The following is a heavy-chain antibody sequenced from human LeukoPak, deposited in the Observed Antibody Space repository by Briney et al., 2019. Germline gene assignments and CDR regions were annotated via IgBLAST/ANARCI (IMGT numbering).Heavy chain of an antibody. D-gene: IGHD3-10*01. CDR1: GFTFSSYS. CDR3: ARDPHQYYYGSGNLVH. Sequence: GGSLRLSCAASGFTFSSYSMNWVRQAPGKGLEWVSYISSSSSTIYYADSVKGRFTISRDNAKNPLYLQMNSLRAEDTAVYYCARDPHQYYYGSGNLVHWGQGTLVTVSS. J-gene: IGHJ4*02. V-gene: IGHV3-48*01. CDR2: ISSSSSTI.